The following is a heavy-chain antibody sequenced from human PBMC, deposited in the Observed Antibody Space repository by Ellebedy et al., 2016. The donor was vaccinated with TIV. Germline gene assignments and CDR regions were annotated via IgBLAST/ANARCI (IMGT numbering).Heavy chain of an antibody. D-gene: IGHD7-27*01. CDR1: GFTFSTYW. CDR2: INSDGSST. V-gene: IGHV3-74*01. CDR3: ARDIPNWALDF. J-gene: IGHJ4*01. Sequence: GESLKISXAASGFTFSTYWMHWVRQAPGKGLMWVSRINSDGSSTIYPDSVKGRFTISRDNAKNTLYLQMNSLRAEDTAVYYCARDIPNWALDFWGHGTLVTVSS.